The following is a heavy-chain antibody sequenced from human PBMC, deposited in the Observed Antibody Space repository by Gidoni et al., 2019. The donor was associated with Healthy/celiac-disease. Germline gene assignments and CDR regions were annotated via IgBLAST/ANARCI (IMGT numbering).Heavy chain of an antibody. CDR2: IIPIFGTA. V-gene: IGHV1-69*01. Sequence: QVQLVQSGAEVKKPGSSVKVSCKASGCTFSSYAISWVRQAPGQGLEWMGGIIPIFGTANYAQKFQGRVTITADESTSTAYMELSSLRSEDTAVYYCARNPGGIGSSWYGYFQHWGQGTLVTVSS. D-gene: IGHD6-13*01. CDR1: GCTFSSYA. CDR3: ARNPGGIGSSWYGYFQH. J-gene: IGHJ1*01.